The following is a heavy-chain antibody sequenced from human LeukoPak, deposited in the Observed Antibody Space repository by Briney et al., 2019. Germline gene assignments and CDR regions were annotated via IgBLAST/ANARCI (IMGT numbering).Heavy chain of an antibody. D-gene: IGHD3-22*01. Sequence: GGSLRLSCAASGFTFSSYSMNWVRQAPGKGLEWVSSISSSSSYIYYADSVKGRFTISRDNAKNSPYLQMNSLRAEDTAVYYCARGRSGYYDGFDYWGQGTLVTVSS. V-gene: IGHV3-21*01. CDR3: ARGRSGYYDGFDY. J-gene: IGHJ4*02. CDR2: ISSSSSYI. CDR1: GFTFSSYS.